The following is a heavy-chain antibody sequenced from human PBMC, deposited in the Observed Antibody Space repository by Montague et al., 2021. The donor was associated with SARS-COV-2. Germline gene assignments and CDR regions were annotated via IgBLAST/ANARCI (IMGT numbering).Heavy chain of an antibody. J-gene: IGHJ4*02. CDR2: ISTSSSNI. Sequence: SLRLSCAASGFTFSSFNMNWVRQAPGKGLEWVSFISTSSSNIYYADSARGRFTISRDNAKNSLSLQMNSLRDEDTAVYYCARGRGDYGAAGVFDFWGQGTLVTVSS. V-gene: IGHV3-48*02. D-gene: IGHD3-16*01. CDR1: GFTFSSFN. CDR3: ARGRGDYGAAGVFDF.